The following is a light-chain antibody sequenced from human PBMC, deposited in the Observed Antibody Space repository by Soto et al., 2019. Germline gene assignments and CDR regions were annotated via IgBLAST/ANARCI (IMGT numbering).Light chain of an antibody. Sequence: EIVMTQSPATLSVSPGERVTLSCRASQSVSSNLAWYQQKPGQAPRLLIYDASTRATGIPARFSGSGSGTEFTLTISSLQSEDFVVYYCQQYNNWRTFGQGTKVEIK. CDR1: QSVSSN. J-gene: IGKJ1*01. V-gene: IGKV3-15*01. CDR2: DAS. CDR3: QQYNNWRT.